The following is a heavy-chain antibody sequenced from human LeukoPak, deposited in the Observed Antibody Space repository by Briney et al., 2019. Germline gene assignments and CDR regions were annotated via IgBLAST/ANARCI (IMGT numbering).Heavy chain of an antibody. CDR3: ARGGRYYDILTGYYNVRYFDY. Sequence: GASVKVSCKASGYTFTGYYMHWVRQAPGQGLEWMGWINPNSGGTNYAQKLQGRVTMTTDTSTSTAYMELRSLRSDDTAVYYCARGGRYYDILTGYYNVRYFDYWGQGTLVTVSS. V-gene: IGHV1-2*02. D-gene: IGHD3-9*01. CDR1: GYTFTGYY. J-gene: IGHJ4*02. CDR2: INPNSGGT.